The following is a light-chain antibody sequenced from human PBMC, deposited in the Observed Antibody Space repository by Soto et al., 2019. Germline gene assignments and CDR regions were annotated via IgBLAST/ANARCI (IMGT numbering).Light chain of an antibody. CDR3: SSYASATTLV. V-gene: IGLV2-14*01. CDR2: NVS. J-gene: IGLJ2*01. Sequence: QSALTQPASVSGSPGQSITISCTGTSSDVGGYDYVSWYQQHPGRAPKLLIYNVSNRPSGVSPRFSGSKSGNTASLTISGLQPEDESDYYCSSYASATTLVFGGGTKVTVL. CDR1: SSDVGGYDY.